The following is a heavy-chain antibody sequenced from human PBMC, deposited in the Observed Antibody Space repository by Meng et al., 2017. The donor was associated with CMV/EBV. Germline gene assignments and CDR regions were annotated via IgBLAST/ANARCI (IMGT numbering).Heavy chain of an antibody. D-gene: IGHD7-27*01. V-gene: IGHV4-61*01. CDR3: ARVVLGTGGFDY. CDR1: GGDVSSGSYY. J-gene: IGHJ4*02. CDR2: IYYSGST. Sequence: TVAGGDVSSGSYYWSWIRQPPGKGLEWIGYIYYSGSTNYNPSLKSRVTISVDTSKNQFSLKLSSVTAADTAVYYCARVVLGTGGFDYWGQGTLVTVSS.